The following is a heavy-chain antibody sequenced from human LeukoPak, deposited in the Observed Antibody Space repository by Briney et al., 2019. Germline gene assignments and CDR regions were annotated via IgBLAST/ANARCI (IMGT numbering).Heavy chain of an antibody. CDR2: IYYSGST. Sequence: PSETLSLTCTVSGGSISSYYWSWIRQPPGKGLEGIGYIYYSGSTNYNPSLKSRVTISVATSKNQFSLKLSSVTAADTAVYYCARSLGSGSYRMFDYWGQGTLVTVSS. J-gene: IGHJ4*02. V-gene: IGHV4-59*01. CDR1: GGSISSYY. D-gene: IGHD1-26*01. CDR3: ARSLGSGSYRMFDY.